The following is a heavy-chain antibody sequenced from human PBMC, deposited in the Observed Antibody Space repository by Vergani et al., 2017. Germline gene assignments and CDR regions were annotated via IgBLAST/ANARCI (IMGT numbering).Heavy chain of an antibody. CDR3: ARDTVTGSRYFDY. J-gene: IGHJ4*02. D-gene: IGHD6-19*01. CDR2: IRYDGSSE. CDR1: GFTFSSYS. V-gene: IGHV3-30*02. Sequence: VQLVESGGGLVKPGGSLRLSCAASGFTFSSYSMNWVRQAPGKGLEWVSFIRYDGSSEYYGDSVKGRFTISRDKSQNTVNLQMNSLRPEDTAVYYCARDTVTGSRYFDYWGQGTLVTVSS.